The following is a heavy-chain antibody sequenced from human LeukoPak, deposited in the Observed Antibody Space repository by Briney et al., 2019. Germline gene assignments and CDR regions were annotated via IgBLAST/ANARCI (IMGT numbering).Heavy chain of an antibody. CDR1: GFTPSSDW. J-gene: IGHJ4*02. D-gene: IGHD3-10*01. Sequence: PGGSLRLSCAASGFTPSSDWMSWVCQAPGKGLEWVANIKQDGSEKYYVDSVKGRFTISRDNAKNSLYLQTNSLRAEDTAVYYCARDSYGSGRSPKYWGQGTLVTVSS. CDR2: IKQDGSEK. CDR3: ARDSYGSGRSPKY. V-gene: IGHV3-7*03.